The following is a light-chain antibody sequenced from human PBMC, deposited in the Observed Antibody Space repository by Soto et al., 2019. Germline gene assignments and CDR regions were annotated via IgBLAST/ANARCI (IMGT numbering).Light chain of an antibody. J-gene: IGKJ1*01. Sequence: AIQLTQSPSSLYASVGYRVAITCRSSQAIRTALGWYQQKPGKVPKLLIYAASILQSGVPSRFSGSGSGTDFTLTISSLQHEDFATYYCLLDFRYFWAFGQGTKVDIK. CDR3: LLDFRYFWA. CDR2: AAS. V-gene: IGKV1-6*01. CDR1: QAIRTA.